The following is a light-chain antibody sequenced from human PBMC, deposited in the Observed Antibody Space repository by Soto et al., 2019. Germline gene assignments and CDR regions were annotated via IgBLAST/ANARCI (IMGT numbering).Light chain of an antibody. J-gene: IGKJ2*01. V-gene: IGKV1-5*03. CDR3: QHYNDFQYT. CDR2: KAT. CDR1: QSIGSW. Sequence: DIPMTQSPSTLSASVGDGVTITCRASQSIGSWLAWYQQKPGKAPKLLIYKATNLQSGVPSRFSGSGSGTDFSLTISSLQPVDSATYFCQHYNDFQYTFGPGTKLEI.